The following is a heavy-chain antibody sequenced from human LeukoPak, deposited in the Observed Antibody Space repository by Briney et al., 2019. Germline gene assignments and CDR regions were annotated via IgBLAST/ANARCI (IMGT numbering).Heavy chain of an antibody. Sequence: PETLSPTCTVSGGSTSSYYFSWIRQPAGKGLEWIGRIYTSGNTNYNPSLKSRVTMSVDTSKNQFSLKLSSVTAADTAVYYCAREITIWDYWGQGTLVTVSS. CDR1: GGSTSSYY. D-gene: IGHD3-9*01. CDR3: AREITIWDY. V-gene: IGHV4-4*07. J-gene: IGHJ4*02. CDR2: IYTSGNT.